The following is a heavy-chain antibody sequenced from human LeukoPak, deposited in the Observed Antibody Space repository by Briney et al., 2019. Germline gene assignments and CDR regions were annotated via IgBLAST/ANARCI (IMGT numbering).Heavy chain of an antibody. CDR3: ATYYDTGGYKFNY. J-gene: IGHJ4*02. CDR1: GGSIRSSYYY. Sequence: SETLSLACTVSGGSIRSSYYYWGWIRQPPGKGLEWIGSIYDSGSTYYNPSLRSRITISVDKSKNQFSLELNSVTAADTAVYYCATYYDTGGYKFNYWGQGILVTVSS. CDR2: IYDSGST. D-gene: IGHD3-22*01. V-gene: IGHV4-39*07.